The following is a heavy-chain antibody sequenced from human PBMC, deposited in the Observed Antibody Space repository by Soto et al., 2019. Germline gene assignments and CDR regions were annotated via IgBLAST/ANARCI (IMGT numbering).Heavy chain of an antibody. Sequence: QVQLQESGPGLVKASQTLSLTCTVSGGSISSGGYYWSWIRQVPGKGLEWIGYIYHRGTTYYNPSVRSRLTISVDTSKNQFSLKLSSVTAADTAVYYCASDYYDNSGYYYIDSWGQGTLVTVSS. CDR1: GGSISSGGYY. D-gene: IGHD3-22*01. CDR2: IYHRGTT. J-gene: IGHJ4*02. CDR3: ASDYYDNSGYYYIDS. V-gene: IGHV4-31*03.